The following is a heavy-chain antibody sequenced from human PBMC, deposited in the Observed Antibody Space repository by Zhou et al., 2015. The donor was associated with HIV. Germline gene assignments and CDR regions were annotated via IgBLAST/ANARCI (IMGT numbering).Heavy chain of an antibody. CDR3: ARDLGGFAESPPAMKY. CDR1: GYTFKNFG. V-gene: IGHV1-18*01. CDR2: ISAYNGNT. Sequence: QVQLVQSGVEVKKPGGSVKVSCQTSGYTFKNFGISWVRQAPGQGLEWMGWISAYNGNTNYTQSIQDRVTMTTDTSTSTVYMELRSLRSDDTAVYYCARDLGGFAESPPAMKYWSQGTLVTVSS. J-gene: IGHJ4*02. D-gene: IGHD2-2*01.